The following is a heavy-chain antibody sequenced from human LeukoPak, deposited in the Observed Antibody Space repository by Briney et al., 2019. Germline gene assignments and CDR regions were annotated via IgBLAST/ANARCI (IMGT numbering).Heavy chain of an antibody. CDR1: GFTFDDYG. CDR3: ARDIYGSGGY. Sequence: GGSLRLSCAASGFTFDDYGMSWVRQAPGKGLEWVSGINWNGGSTGYVDSMKGRFTISRDNAKKSLYLQMNSLRVEDTALYYCARDIYGSGGYWGQGTLVTVSS. J-gene: IGHJ4*02. CDR2: INWNGGST. D-gene: IGHD3-10*01. V-gene: IGHV3-20*04.